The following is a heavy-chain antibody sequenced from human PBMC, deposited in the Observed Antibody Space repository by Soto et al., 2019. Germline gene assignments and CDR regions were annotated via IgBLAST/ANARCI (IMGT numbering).Heavy chain of an antibody. V-gene: IGHV4-4*02. CDR2: IYHSGST. J-gene: IGHJ5*02. CDR1: GGSISSSNW. D-gene: IGHD6-6*01. CDR3: ARVRSSSSAVTS. Sequence: SETLSLTCAVSGGSISSSNWWSWVRQPPGKGLEWIGEIYHSGSTNYNPSLKSRVTISVDKSKNQFSLKLSSVAAADTAVYYCARVRSSSSAVTSWGQGTLVTVSS.